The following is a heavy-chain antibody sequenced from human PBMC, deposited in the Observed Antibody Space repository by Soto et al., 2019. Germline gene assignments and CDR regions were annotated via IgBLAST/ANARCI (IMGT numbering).Heavy chain of an antibody. CDR1: GGTLSNYA. CDR3: TRAVRTGNYGMDV. J-gene: IGHJ6*02. V-gene: IGHV1-69*01. Sequence: QVQLVQGGTEVKMAGSSVRISCEASGGTLSNYAVSWVRQAPGLGLEWTGGIIPIFGTTTYAQKFQGRITITADETTGRVYMDLTGLRSDDTAVFYCTRAVRTGNYGMDVWGQGTTVTVSS. CDR2: IIPIFGTT.